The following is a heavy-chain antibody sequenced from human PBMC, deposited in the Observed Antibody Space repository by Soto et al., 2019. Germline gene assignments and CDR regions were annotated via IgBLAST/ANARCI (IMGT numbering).Heavy chain of an antibody. V-gene: IGHV3-23*01. D-gene: IGHD6-13*01. CDR2: ISGSGDNT. Sequence: GGSLRLSCAASGFTLSNYAMSWVRQAPGKGLECISIISGSGDNTYSADSVKGRFTISRDNSKNTLYLQMNSLRAEDTAIYYCAKEGRSSWLYYFDQWGQGTLVTVSS. CDR3: AKEGRSSWLYYFDQ. CDR1: GFTLSNYA. J-gene: IGHJ4*02.